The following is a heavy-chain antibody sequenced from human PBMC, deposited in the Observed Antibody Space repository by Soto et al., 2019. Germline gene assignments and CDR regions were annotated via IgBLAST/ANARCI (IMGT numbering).Heavy chain of an antibody. J-gene: IGHJ4*02. CDR1: GFTFSHFE. CDR2: ILNSTI. Sequence: PGGSLRLSCAASGFTFSHFEMNWVRQAPGKGLEWVSYILNSTIYDADSVKGRFTIFRDNARNSVYLQMNSLRAEDTALYYCARGGVLRFFDVWGQGTQVTVSS. D-gene: IGHD3-9*01. CDR3: ARGGVLRFFDV. V-gene: IGHV3-48*03.